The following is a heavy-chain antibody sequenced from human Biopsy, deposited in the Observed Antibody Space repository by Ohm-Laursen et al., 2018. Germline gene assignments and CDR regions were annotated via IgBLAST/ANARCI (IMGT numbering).Heavy chain of an antibody. D-gene: IGHD2/OR15-2a*01. Sequence: SETLSLTCTVSGGSINGVNYFWSSPRQPPGKGPERVGYIYYSGNTHYNPPLKSRVTMSIDTSKNQFSLRLSSVTSADTAVYYCAREDYYTWFDPWGQGTLVTVSS. CDR1: GGSINGVNYF. CDR2: IYYSGNT. CDR3: AREDYYTWFDP. V-gene: IGHV4-61*01. J-gene: IGHJ5*02.